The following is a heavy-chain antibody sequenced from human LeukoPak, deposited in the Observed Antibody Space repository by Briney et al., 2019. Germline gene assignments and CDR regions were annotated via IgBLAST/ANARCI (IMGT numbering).Heavy chain of an antibody. D-gene: IGHD1-1*01. CDR3: ARDHNSAFDN. J-gene: IGHJ4*02. V-gene: IGHV3-48*04. Sequence: GGSLRLSCAASGFTFSDYSMNWVRQAPGKGREWISYIGISSGNTKYAASVKGRFTISGDNAKNSLYLQMNSLRVEDTAVYYCARDHNSAFDNWGQGTLVPVSS. CDR1: GFTFSDYS. CDR2: IGISSGNT.